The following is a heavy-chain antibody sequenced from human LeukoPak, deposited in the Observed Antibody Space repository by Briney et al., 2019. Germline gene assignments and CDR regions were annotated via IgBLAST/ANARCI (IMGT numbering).Heavy chain of an antibody. CDR1: GGTFSSYA. D-gene: IGHD2-2*01. Sequence: SVKVSCKASGGTFSSYAISWVRQAPGQGLEWMGGIIPFSGTANYAQKFQGRVTITADESTNTAYMQLRSLRSEDTAVYYCARDPPRPEYHVLDPWGQGTLVTVSS. CDR2: IIPFSGTA. V-gene: IGHV1-69*13. CDR3: ARDPPRPEYHVLDP. J-gene: IGHJ5*02.